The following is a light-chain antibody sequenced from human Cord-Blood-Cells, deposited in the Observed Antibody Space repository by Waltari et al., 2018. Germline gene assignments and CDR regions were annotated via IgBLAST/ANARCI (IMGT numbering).Light chain of an antibody. CDR1: QDISNY. CDR2: DAS. J-gene: IGKJ3*01. Sequence: DIQMTQSPSSLSASVGDRVTITCQASQDISNYVNWYQQKPGKAPKLLIYDASNLETGVPSRFSGSGSGTDFTFTISSLQPEDIATYYCQQYDNLPPFTFGPGTKVDIK. CDR3: QQYDNLPPFT. V-gene: IGKV1-33*01.